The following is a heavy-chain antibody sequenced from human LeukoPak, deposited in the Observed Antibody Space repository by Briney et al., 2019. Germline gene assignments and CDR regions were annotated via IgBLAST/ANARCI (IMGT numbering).Heavy chain of an antibody. CDR2: ISWNSGSI. CDR3: ARDSRSGYSGYDYKNAFDI. J-gene: IGHJ3*02. V-gene: IGHV3-9*03. D-gene: IGHD5-12*01. CDR1: GFTFDDYA. Sequence: PGGSLRLSCAASGFTFDDYAMHWVRQAPGKGLEWVSGISWNSGSIGYADSVKGRFTISRDNAKNSLYLQMNSLGAEDMALYYCARDSRSGYSGYDYKNAFDIWGQGTMVTVSS.